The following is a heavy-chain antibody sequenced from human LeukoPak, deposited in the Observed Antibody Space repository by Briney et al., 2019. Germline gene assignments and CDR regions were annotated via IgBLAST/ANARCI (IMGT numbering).Heavy chain of an antibody. Sequence: ASVKVSCKASGGTFSSYAISWVRQAPGQGLEWMGGIIPIFGTANYAQKFQGRVTITADESTSTAYMELSGLRSEDTAVYYCARQSTVNANWYFDLWGRGTLVTVSS. V-gene: IGHV1-69*13. CDR3: ARQSTVNANWYFDL. D-gene: IGHD4-17*01. J-gene: IGHJ2*01. CDR2: IIPIFGTA. CDR1: GGTFSSYA.